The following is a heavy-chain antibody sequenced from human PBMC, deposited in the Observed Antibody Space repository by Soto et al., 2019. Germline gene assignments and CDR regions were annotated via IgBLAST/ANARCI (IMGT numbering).Heavy chain of an antibody. CDR3: TKRQGAVAGTIDY. J-gene: IGHJ4*02. D-gene: IGHD6-19*01. CDR1: GGTFSSYS. Sequence: SVKVSCKASGGTFSSYSFSWVRQAPGQGPEWMGGIIPIFGTANYAQKFQGRVTITADKSTSTVYMELSSLRSEDTAVYYCTKRQGAVAGTIDYWGPGTLVTVSS. V-gene: IGHV1-69*06. CDR2: IIPIFGTA.